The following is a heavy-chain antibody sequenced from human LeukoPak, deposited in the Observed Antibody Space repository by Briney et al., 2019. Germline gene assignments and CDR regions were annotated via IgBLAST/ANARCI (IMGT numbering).Heavy chain of an antibody. J-gene: IGHJ4*02. D-gene: IGHD4-17*01. V-gene: IGHV3-23*01. CDR1: GFTFSSYA. Sequence: GASLRLSCAASGFTFSSYAMSWVRQAPGKGLEWVSAISGSGGSTYYADSVKGRFTISRDNSKNTLYLQMNSLRAEDTAVYYCAKDLSGDYFHYFDYWGQGTLVTVPS. CDR3: AKDLSGDYFHYFDY. CDR2: ISGSGGST.